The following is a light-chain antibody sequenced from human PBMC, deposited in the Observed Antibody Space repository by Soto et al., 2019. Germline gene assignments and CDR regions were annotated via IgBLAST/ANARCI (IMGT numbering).Light chain of an antibody. CDR1: SSDVGAYHF. Sequence: QSVLTQPASVSGSPGQSITISCTGSSSDVGAYHFVSWYQHHPGKAPKLILYGVTARPSGVSSRFSGSKSGNTASLTISGLQADDEANYYCSSYTSSNTPYVFGTGTKVTVL. V-gene: IGLV2-14*01. CDR3: SSYTSSNTPYV. J-gene: IGLJ1*01. CDR2: GVT.